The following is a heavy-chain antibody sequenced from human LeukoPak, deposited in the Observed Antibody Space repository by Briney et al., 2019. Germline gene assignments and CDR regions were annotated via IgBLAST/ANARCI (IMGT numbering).Heavy chain of an antibody. CDR2: ISSSGSTI. CDR3: AKATYSYGYTPFDY. CDR1: GFTFSSYE. V-gene: IGHV3-48*03. Sequence: PGGSLRLSCAASGFTFSSYEMNWVRQAPGKGLEWVSYISSSGSTIYYADSVKGRFTISRDNSKNTLYLQMNSLRAEDTAVYYCAKATYSYGYTPFDYWGQGTLVTVSS. J-gene: IGHJ4*02. D-gene: IGHD5-18*01.